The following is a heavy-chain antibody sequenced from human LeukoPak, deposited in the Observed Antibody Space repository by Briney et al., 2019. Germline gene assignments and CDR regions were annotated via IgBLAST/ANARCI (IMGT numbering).Heavy chain of an antibody. CDR3: ARGAPSEQWLVRRTVALFDY. V-gene: IGHV3-30-3*01. Sequence: GRSLRLSYAASGFTFSSYAMHWVRQAPGKGLEWVAVISYDGSNKYYADSVKGRFTISRDNSKNTLYLQMNSLRAEDTAVYYCARGAPSEQWLVRRTVALFDYWGQGTLVTVSS. J-gene: IGHJ4*02. CDR1: GFTFSSYA. D-gene: IGHD6-19*01. CDR2: ISYDGSNK.